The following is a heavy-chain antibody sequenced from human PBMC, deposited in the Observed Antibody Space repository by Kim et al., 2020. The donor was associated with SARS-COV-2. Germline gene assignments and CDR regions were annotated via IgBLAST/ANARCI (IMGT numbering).Heavy chain of an antibody. Sequence: SVNYNPSLTSRVTISADTSKKQFSLNLSSVTAADTAVYFRARRYIGYFDLWGQGTLVTVSS. V-gene: IGHV4-59*08. CDR2: SV. D-gene: IGHD2-2*02. CDR3: ARRYIGYFDL. J-gene: IGHJ4*02.